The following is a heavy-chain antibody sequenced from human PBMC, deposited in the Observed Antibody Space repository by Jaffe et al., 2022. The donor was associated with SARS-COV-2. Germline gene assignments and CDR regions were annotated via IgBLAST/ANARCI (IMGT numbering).Heavy chain of an antibody. Sequence: EMQLVESGGGLVQPGKSLRLSCAASGFTFDDYSMHWVRQPPGKGLEWVAGISWNGGTTRYADSVKGRFTISRDNANNSLYLQLNSLRAEDTAFYFCAKDWGHRTGYFFVFDSWGQGTLVTVSS. CDR1: GFTFDDYS. D-gene: IGHD3-9*01. V-gene: IGHV3-9*01. CDR2: ISWNGGTT. J-gene: IGHJ4*02. CDR3: AKDWGHRTGYFFVFDS.